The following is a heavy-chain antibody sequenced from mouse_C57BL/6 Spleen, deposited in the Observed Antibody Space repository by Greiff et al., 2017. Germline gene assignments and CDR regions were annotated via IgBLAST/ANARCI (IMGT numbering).Heavy chain of an antibody. CDR3: AIITTVVDY. CDR1: GYTFTDYY. Sequence: EVQLQQSGPELVKPGASVKISCKASGYTFTDYYMNWVKQSHGKSLEWIGDINPNNGGTSYNQKFKGKATLTVDKSSSTAYMELRSLTSEDSAVCYCAIITTVVDYWGQGTTLTVSS. V-gene: IGHV1-26*01. CDR2: INPNNGGT. D-gene: IGHD1-1*01. J-gene: IGHJ2*01.